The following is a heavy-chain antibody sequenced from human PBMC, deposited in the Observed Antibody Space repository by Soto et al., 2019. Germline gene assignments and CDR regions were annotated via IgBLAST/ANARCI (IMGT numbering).Heavy chain of an antibody. Sequence: ASVKVSCKVSGYTLTELSMHWVRQAPGKGLEWMGGFDPEDGETIYAQKFQGRVTMTEDTSTDTAYMELSSLRSEDTAVYYGARAGGGGGGGIAAAGTYYWGQGTLVTVSS. CDR1: GYTLTELS. J-gene: IGHJ4*02. CDR3: ARAGGGGGGGIAAAGTYY. V-gene: IGHV1-24*01. CDR2: FDPEDGET. D-gene: IGHD6-13*01.